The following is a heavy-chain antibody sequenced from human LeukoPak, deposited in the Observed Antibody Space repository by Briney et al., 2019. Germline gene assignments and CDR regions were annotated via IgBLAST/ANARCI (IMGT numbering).Heavy chain of an antibody. CDR1: GGSFSGDY. CDR3: AKMGEGDYDILTDY. D-gene: IGHD3-9*01. CDR2: INRSGRA. V-gene: IGHV4-34*01. Sequence: SETLSLTCAVYGGSFSGDYWSWIRQPPGKGLEWIGDINRSGRAVYNTSLKSRVIISVDTSKNQFSLKVNSVTAADTAVYYCAKMGEGDYDILTDYWGQGVLVTVSS. J-gene: IGHJ4*02.